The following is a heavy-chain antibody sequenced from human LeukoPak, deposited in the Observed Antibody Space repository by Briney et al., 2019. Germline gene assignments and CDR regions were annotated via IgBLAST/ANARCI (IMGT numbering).Heavy chain of an antibody. CDR3: AVGREGYNSRRYYFDY. Sequence: SVKVSCKASGGTFSSYAISWVRQAPGQGLEWMGGIIPIFGTANYAQKFQGRVTITADESTSTAYMELSSLRSEDTAVYYCAVGREGYNSRRYYFDYWGQGTLVTVSS. D-gene: IGHD5-24*01. J-gene: IGHJ4*02. CDR2: IIPIFGTA. CDR1: GGTFSSYA. V-gene: IGHV1-69*01.